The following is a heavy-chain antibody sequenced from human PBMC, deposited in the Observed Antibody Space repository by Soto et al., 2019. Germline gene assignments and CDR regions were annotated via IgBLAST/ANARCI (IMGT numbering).Heavy chain of an antibody. CDR3: VKDNRGSY. V-gene: IGHV3-7*01. Sequence: SGGGLVQPGGSLRLSCAASGFTFSTCWMMWVRQAPGKGLEWVANINQDGSERYYVDSVKGRFTISRDNAKNSLYLQMNSLRAEDTAVYYCVKDNRGSYWGQGTLVTVSS. D-gene: IGHD3-10*01. CDR1: GFTFSTCW. CDR2: INQDGSER. J-gene: IGHJ4*02.